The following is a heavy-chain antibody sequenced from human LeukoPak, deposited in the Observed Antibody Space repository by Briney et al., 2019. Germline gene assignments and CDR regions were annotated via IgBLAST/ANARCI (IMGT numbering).Heavy chain of an antibody. V-gene: IGHV6-1*01. CDR2: TYYRSKWNY. J-gene: IGHJ4*02. CDR1: GDSVSINSVA. Sequence: SQTLSLTCAISGDSVSINSVAYNWIRQSPSRGLEWLGRTYYRSKWNYEYAVSVRSRITVNLDTSKNQFSLQLNPVTPDDTAVYYCARAVIGTTRYFESWGQGTLVTVSS. D-gene: IGHD1-1*01. CDR3: ARAVIGTTRYFES.